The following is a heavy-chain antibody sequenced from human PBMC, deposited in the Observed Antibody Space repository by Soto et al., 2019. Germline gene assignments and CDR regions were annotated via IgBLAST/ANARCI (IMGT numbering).Heavy chain of an antibody. Sequence: PSETLSLTCTVSGGSISSSSYYWSWIRQPPGKGLEWIGYIHYSGSTNYNPSLKSRVTISVDTSKNQFSLKLSSVTAADTAVYACAREPGGDYYYYSARAVGAKGPTAPVPS. CDR3: AREPGGDYYYYSARAV. V-gene: IGHV4-61*01. CDR1: GGSISSSSYY. D-gene: IGHD3-10*01. CDR2: IHYSGST. J-gene: IGHJ6*04.